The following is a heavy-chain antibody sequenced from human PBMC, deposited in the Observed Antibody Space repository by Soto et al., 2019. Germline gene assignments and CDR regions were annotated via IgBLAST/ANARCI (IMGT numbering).Heavy chain of an antibody. V-gene: IGHV2-26*01. CDR2: IFSNDEK. D-gene: IGHD2-2*01. J-gene: IGHJ6*02. Sequence: QVTLKESGPVLVKPTETLTLTCTVSGFSLSNARMGVSWIRQPPGKALEWLAHIFSNDEKSYSTSLKSRLTNAKETSKXXVXPXRTNMDPVDTATYYCARIEGCSSTSCYVGYYYGMDVWGQGTTVTVSS. CDR1: GFSLSNARMG. CDR3: ARIEGCSSTSCYVGYYYGMDV.